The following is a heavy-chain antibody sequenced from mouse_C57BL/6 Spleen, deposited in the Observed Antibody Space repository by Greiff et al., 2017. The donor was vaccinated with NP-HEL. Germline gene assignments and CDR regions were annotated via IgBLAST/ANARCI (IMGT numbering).Heavy chain of an antibody. J-gene: IGHJ2*01. CDR1: GYTFTSYW. CDR3: ARRGTTVVASFDY. CDR2: IYPGSGST. D-gene: IGHD1-1*01. Sequence: QVQLQQPGAELVKPGASVKMSCKASGYTFTSYWITWVKQRPGQGLEWIGDIYPGSGSTNYNEKFKSKATLTVDTSSSTAYMQLSSLTSEDSAVYYCARRGTTVVASFDYWGKGTTLTVSS. V-gene: IGHV1-55*01.